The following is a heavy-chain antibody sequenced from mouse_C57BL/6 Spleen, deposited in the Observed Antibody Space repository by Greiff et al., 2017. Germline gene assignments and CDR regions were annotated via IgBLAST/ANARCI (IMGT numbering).Heavy chain of an antibody. CDR2: ISYDGSN. Sequence: EVKLMESGPGLVKPSQSLSLTCSVTGYSITSGYYWNWIRQFPGNKLEWMGYISYDGSNNYNPSLKNRISITRDTSKNQFFLKLNSVTTEDTATYYCARGLRFFDYWGQGTTLTVSS. D-gene: IGHD1-1*01. V-gene: IGHV3-6*01. CDR3: ARGLRFFDY. J-gene: IGHJ2*01. CDR1: GYSITSGYY.